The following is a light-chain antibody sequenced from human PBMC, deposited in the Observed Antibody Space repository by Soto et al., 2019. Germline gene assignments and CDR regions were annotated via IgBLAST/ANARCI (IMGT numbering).Light chain of an antibody. CDR1: QVIGTY. Sequence: DIRMTQSPSPLSASVGDRVTITCQATQVIGTYLNWYQQKPGKAPKLLIYEASNVETGVPSRFSGSGSGTEFTFTILSLQPEDVATYYCQQYFDAPLTFGGGTKVDIK. V-gene: IGKV1-33*01. J-gene: IGKJ4*01. CDR2: EAS. CDR3: QQYFDAPLT.